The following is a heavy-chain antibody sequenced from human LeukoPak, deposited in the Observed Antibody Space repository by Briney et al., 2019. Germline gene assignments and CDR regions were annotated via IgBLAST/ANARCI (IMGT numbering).Heavy chain of an antibody. CDR1: GFTFSSYA. CDR3: AKDMTIFSVTPFPGY. CDR2: ISYDGSNK. V-gene: IGHV3-30-3*01. J-gene: IGHJ4*02. D-gene: IGHD3-9*01. Sequence: SLRLSCAASGFTFSSYAMHWVRQAPGKGLEWVAVISYDGSNKYYADSVKGRFTISRDNSKNTLYLQMNSLRAEDTAVYYCAKDMTIFSVTPFPGYWGQGTLVTVSS.